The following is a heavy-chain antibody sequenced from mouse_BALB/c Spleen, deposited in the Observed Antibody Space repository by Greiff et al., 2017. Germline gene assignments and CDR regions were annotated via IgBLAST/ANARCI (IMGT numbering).Heavy chain of an antibody. Sequence: EVHLVESGGGLVQPGGSRKLSCAASGFTFSSFGMHWVRQAPEKGLEWVAYISSGSSTIYYADTVKGRFTISRDNPKNTLFLQMTSLRSEDTAMYYCARRRGDGYSAMDYWGQGTSVTVSS. D-gene: IGHD2-3*01. V-gene: IGHV5-17*02. J-gene: IGHJ4*01. CDR3: ARRRGDGYSAMDY. CDR1: GFTFSSFG. CDR2: ISSGSSTI.